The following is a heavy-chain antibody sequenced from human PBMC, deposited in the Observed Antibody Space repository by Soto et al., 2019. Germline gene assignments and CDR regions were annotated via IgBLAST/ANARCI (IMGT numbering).Heavy chain of an antibody. V-gene: IGHV5-10-1*01. CDR2: IDPSDSQT. CDR3: ARQIYDSDTGPNFQYYFDS. J-gene: IGHJ4*02. D-gene: IGHD3-22*01. CDR1: GYSFAGYW. Sequence: GESLKISCKGSGYSFAGYWITWVRQKPGKGLEWMGRIDPSDSQTYYSPSFRGHVTISVTKSITTVFLQWSSLRASDTAIYYCARQIYDSDTGPNFQYYFDSWGQGTPVTVSS.